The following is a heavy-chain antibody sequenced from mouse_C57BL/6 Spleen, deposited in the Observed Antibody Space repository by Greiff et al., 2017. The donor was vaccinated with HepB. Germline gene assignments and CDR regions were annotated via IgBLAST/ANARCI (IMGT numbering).Heavy chain of an antibody. CDR1: GFNIKDDY. Sequence: VQLQHSGAELVRPGASVKLSCTASGFNIKDDYMHWVKQRPEQGLEWIGWIDPENGDTEYASKFQGKATITADTSSNTAYLQLSSLTSEDTAVYYCTMITTVVAVDYWGQGTSVTVSS. CDR2: IDPENGDT. D-gene: IGHD1-1*01. CDR3: TMITTVVAVDY. V-gene: IGHV14-4*01. J-gene: IGHJ4*01.